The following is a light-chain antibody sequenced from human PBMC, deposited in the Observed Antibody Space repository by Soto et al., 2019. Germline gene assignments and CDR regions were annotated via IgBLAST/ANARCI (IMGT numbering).Light chain of an antibody. CDR1: QSISSW. V-gene: IGKV1-39*01. Sequence: DIQMTQSPSFLSASVGDRVTITCRASQSISSWLAWYQQKPGKAPKLLIYDASSLESGVPSRFSGSGSGTYFTLTISSLQPEDFATYYCQQSHSTPITFGQGTRLEIK. CDR3: QQSHSTPIT. CDR2: DAS. J-gene: IGKJ5*01.